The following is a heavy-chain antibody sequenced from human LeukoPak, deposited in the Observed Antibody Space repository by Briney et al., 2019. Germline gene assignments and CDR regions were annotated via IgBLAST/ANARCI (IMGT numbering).Heavy chain of an antibody. D-gene: IGHD1-26*01. J-gene: IGHJ4*02. CDR2: IYNGGST. CDR3: ATGMSGTYRVDY. V-gene: IGHV3-53*01. Sequence: GGSLRLSCAASGLTVSSNFMTWVRQTPGKGLEWVSVIYNGGSTYYADSVKGRFTISRDKSKKTVFLQMNSPRAEDTAVYYCATGMSGTYRVDYWGQGTLVIVSS. CDR1: GLTVSSNF.